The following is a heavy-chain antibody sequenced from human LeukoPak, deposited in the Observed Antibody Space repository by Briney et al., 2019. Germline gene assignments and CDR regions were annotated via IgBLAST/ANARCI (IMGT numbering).Heavy chain of an antibody. CDR3: ARMIRNNYGNNWFDP. D-gene: IGHD4-11*01. V-gene: IGHV4-59*01. CDR1: GGAISSDY. Sequence: SETLCLTCAVSGGAISSDYFSWIREPPGQGLEWIGYIYYSGSTKYNPSLKSRVSISIDTSKSHSSLKLTSVTAADTAVYYCARMIRNNYGNNWFDPGSEGTLATVSA. J-gene: IGHJ5*02. CDR2: IYYSGST.